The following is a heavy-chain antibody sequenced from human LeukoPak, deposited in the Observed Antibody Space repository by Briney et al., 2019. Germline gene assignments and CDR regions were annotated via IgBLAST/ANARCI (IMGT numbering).Heavy chain of an antibody. Sequence: PSETLSLTCTVSGGPISSYYWSWIRQPPGKGLEWIGYIYYSGSTNYNPSLKSRVTISVDTSKNQFSLKLSSVTAADTAVYYCARSAPKYYYDSSGYSSPRGYFDYWGQGTLVTVSS. D-gene: IGHD3-22*01. J-gene: IGHJ4*02. CDR1: GGPISSYY. V-gene: IGHV4-59*01. CDR2: IYYSGST. CDR3: ARSAPKYYYDSSGYSSPRGYFDY.